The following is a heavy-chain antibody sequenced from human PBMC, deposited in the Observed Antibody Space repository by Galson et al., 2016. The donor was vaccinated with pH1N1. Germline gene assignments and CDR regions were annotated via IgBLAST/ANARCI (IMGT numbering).Heavy chain of an antibody. J-gene: IGHJ4*02. CDR1: GGSF. Sequence: SVKVSCKAFGGSFISWLRQAPGQGLEWMGGIITMFGTSNYAQKFQGSVTITTDESRSTAYMEFRSVRFEDTAVYFCAKSSHPWAQFDSWGQGTLVTVSS. CDR3: AKSSHPWAQFDS. V-gene: IGHV1-69*05. CDR2: IITMFGTS.